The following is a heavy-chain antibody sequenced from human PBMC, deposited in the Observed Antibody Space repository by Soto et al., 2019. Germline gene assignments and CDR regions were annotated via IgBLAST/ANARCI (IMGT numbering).Heavy chain of an antibody. J-gene: IGHJ4*02. Sequence: QVQLVESGGGVVQPGRSLRLSCAASGFTFSSYGMHWVRQAPGKGLEWVAVIWDDGSNKYYADSVKGRFTISRDNSKNTLYLQMNSLRAEDTAVYYCARERVIAAATSFFDYWGQGTLVTVSS. D-gene: IGHD6-6*01. CDR3: ARERVIAAATSFFDY. CDR2: IWDDGSNK. V-gene: IGHV3-33*01. CDR1: GFTFSSYG.